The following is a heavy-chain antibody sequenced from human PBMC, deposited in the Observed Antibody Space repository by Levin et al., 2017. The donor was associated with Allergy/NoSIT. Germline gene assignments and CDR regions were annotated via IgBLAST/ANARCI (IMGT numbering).Heavy chain of an antibody. CDR3: ARGGYSGYDGVDY. Sequence: ASVKVSCKASGYTFTDYYMYWVRQAPGQGFEWMGWINPNSGGTNYAQKFQGRFTMTRDTSISTAYMELSRLRSDDTAVYYCARGGYSGYDGVDYWGQGTLVTVSS. CDR2: INPNSGGT. J-gene: IGHJ4*02. D-gene: IGHD5-12*01. V-gene: IGHV1-2*02. CDR1: GYTFTDYY.